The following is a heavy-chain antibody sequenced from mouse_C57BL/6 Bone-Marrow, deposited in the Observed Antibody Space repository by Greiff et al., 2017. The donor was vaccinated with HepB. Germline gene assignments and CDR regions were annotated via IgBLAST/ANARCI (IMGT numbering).Heavy chain of an antibody. CDR2: ISSGSSTI. CDR3: ARGPYGSSYWYFDV. V-gene: IGHV5-17*01. CDR1: GFTFSDYG. D-gene: IGHD1-1*01. J-gene: IGHJ1*03. Sequence: EVKLMESGGGLVKPGGSLKLSCAASGFTFSDYGMHWVRQAPEKGLEWVAYISSGSSTIYYADTVKGRFTISRDNAKNTLFLQVTSLRSEDTAMYYCARGPYGSSYWYFDVWGTGTTVTVSS.